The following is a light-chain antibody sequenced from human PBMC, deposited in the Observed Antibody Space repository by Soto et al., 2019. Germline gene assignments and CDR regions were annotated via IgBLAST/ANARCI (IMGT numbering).Light chain of an antibody. V-gene: IGKV3-20*01. CDR2: GAS. CDR3: XQYESSWT. CDR1: QSXSXXF. J-gene: IGKJ1*01. Sequence: EIVLTQSPGTLSLSPGESATLSCRASQSXSXXFLAWYQHKPGQAPRVVIYGASKKXTGIPDRFSGSGSGXXXXXXXXRLEPEXXAVXXXXQYESSWTFGQGTKVE.